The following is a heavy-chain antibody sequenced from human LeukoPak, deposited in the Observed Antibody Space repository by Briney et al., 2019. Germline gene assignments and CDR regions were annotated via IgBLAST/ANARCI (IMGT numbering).Heavy chain of an antibody. CDR2: IKQDGSEK. Sequence: PGGSLRLSRAASGFPFSSYWMTWVRQAPGKGLEWVANIKQDGSEKYYVDSVKGRFTISRDNAKNSLYLQMNSLRAEDTAVYYCARVPYRVQRSDVQLPPHYYYYGMDVWGQGTTVTVSS. J-gene: IGHJ6*02. D-gene: IGHD2-2*01. CDR3: ARVPYRVQRSDVQLPPHYYYYGMDV. CDR1: GFPFSSYW. V-gene: IGHV3-7*01.